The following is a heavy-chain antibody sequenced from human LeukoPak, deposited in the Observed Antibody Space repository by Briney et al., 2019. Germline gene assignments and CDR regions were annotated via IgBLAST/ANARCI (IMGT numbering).Heavy chain of an antibody. CDR1: GFTFSSYA. D-gene: IGHD3-22*01. CDR2: ISYDGSNK. CDR3: AKDWLLVD. V-gene: IGHV3-30*14. J-gene: IGHJ4*02. Sequence: GGSLRLSCAASGFTFSSYAMHWVRQAPGKGLEWVAIISYDGSNKYYADSVKGRFTISRDNSKNTLYLQMHSLRAEDTAVYYCAKDWLLVDWGQGTLVTVSS.